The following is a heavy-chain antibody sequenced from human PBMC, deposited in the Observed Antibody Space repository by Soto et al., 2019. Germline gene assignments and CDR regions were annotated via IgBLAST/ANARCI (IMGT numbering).Heavy chain of an antibody. CDR3: ARAIPIFGDVGRFDYYYYMDV. CDR2: IYHSGST. D-gene: IGHD3-3*01. J-gene: IGHJ6*03. Sequence: QVQLQESGPGLVKPSGTLSLTCAVSSGSISSSNWWSWVRQPPGKGLEWIGEIYHSGSTNYNPSRKSRGTISVDKSKNQFSLKSRSVTAADTAVYYCARAIPIFGDVGRFDYYYYMDVWGKGTTVTVSS. V-gene: IGHV4-4*02. CDR1: SGSISSSNW.